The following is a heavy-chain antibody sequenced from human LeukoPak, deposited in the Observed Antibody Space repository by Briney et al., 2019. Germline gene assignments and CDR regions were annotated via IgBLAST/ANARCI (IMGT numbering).Heavy chain of an antibody. D-gene: IGHD3-10*01. CDR1: GYPLNNCG. J-gene: IGHJ4*02. Sequence: ASVKVSCKGSGYPLNNCGVSWLRQAPGQGLEWMGWISAYNGNTNYAQKFKDRVALSTDSSTSTAYMELRSLTSDDTAVYYCARWGDEAYWGQGTLVIVSS. V-gene: IGHV1-18*04. CDR2: ISAYNGNT. CDR3: ARWGDEAY.